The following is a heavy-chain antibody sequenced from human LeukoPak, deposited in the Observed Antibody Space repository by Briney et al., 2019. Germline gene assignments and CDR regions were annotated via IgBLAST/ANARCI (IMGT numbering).Heavy chain of an antibody. V-gene: IGHV3-48*03. CDR1: GFTFSSYE. D-gene: IGHD6-19*01. Sequence: GGSLRLSCAASGFTFSSYEMNWVRQAPGKGLEWVSYISSSGSTIYYADSVKGRFTISRDNAKNSLYLQMNSLRAEDTAVYYCARDGGSAWFFRYWGQGTLVTVSS. CDR2: ISSSGSTI. CDR3: ARDGGSAWFFRY. J-gene: IGHJ4*02.